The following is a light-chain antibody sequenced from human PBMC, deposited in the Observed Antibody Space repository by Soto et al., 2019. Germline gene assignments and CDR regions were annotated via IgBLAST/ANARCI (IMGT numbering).Light chain of an antibody. J-gene: IGKJ5*01. V-gene: IGKV1-27*01. CDR1: QVIGNY. CDR3: QKYNSGLIT. CDR2: GAY. Sequence: DIQLTQSPSSLSASVGDRVTITCRASQVIGNYLAWYQQKPGKVPKLLIYGAYTLQSGVPSRFSGSESGTDFTLTISSLQPEEVAIDYGQKYNSGLITCGQGTRLEIK.